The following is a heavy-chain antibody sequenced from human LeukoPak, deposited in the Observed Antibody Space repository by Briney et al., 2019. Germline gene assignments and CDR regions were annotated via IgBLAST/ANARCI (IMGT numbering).Heavy chain of an antibody. CDR3: ARSADVDTAMVKSGYYYYGMDV. CDR2: IIPVLGTA. V-gene: IGHV1-69*01. CDR1: GGTFSSYA. Sequence: SVKVSCKDSGGTFSSYAISWVRQAPGQGLEWMGGIIPVLGTANYAQKFQGRVTITADESTSTAYMELSSLRSEDTAVYYCARSADVDTAMVKSGYYYYGMDVWGQGTTVTVSS. J-gene: IGHJ6*02. D-gene: IGHD5-18*01.